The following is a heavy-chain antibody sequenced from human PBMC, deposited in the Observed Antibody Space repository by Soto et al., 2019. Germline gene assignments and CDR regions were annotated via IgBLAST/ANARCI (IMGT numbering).Heavy chain of an antibody. CDR2: ISSSSSYI. Sequence: GGSLRLSCAASGFTFSSYSMNWVRQAPGKGLEWVSSISSSSSYIYYADSVKGRFTISRDNAKNSLYLQMNSLRAEDTAVYYCARVQHPGGLYYGSGSPDYWGQGTLVTVSS. CDR3: ARVQHPGGLYYGSGSPDY. J-gene: IGHJ4*02. CDR1: GFTFSSYS. V-gene: IGHV3-21*01. D-gene: IGHD3-10*01.